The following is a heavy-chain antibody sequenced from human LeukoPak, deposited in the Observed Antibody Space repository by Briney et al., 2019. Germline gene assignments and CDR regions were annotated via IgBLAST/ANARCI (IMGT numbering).Heavy chain of an antibody. CDR2: INHSGST. CDR1: GGSISSYY. Sequence: SETLSLTCTVSGGSISSYYWSWIRQPPGKGLEWIGEINHSGSTNYNPSLKSRVTISVDTSKNQFSLKLSSVTAADTAVYYCARTYGSGSYYNVGRIDYWGQGTLVTVSS. CDR3: ARTYGSGSYYNVGRIDY. J-gene: IGHJ4*02. D-gene: IGHD3-10*01. V-gene: IGHV4-34*01.